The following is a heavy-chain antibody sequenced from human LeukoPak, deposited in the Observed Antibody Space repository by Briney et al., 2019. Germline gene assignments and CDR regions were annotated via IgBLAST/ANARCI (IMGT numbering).Heavy chain of an antibody. CDR3: ARDVTRRGFYAFHI. Sequence: PGGSLRLSCAPSVFTYRSYDMHGVRHAPGRGLECVAVVWYEEGNTYYIDSVKGRFTISRDNSKNTLYLQINRLRAEDTAFYHCARDVTRRGFYAFHIWRGGTMVSVSS. CDR2: VWYEEGNT. J-gene: IGHJ3*02. D-gene: IGHD3-10*01. CDR1: VFTYRSYD. V-gene: IGHV3-33*01.